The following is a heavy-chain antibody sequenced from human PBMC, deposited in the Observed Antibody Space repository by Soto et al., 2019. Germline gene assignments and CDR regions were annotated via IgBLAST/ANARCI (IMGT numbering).Heavy chain of an antibody. CDR3: ARGSSSWYQNWFDP. Sequence: ASVKVSCEASGDSFTSYAMHWVRQAPGQRLEWMGWINAGNGNTKYSQKFQGRVTITRDTSASTAYMELSSLRSEDTAVYYCARGSSSWYQNWFDPWGQGTLVTVSS. J-gene: IGHJ5*02. V-gene: IGHV1-3*01. CDR1: GDSFTSYA. CDR2: INAGNGNT. D-gene: IGHD6-13*01.